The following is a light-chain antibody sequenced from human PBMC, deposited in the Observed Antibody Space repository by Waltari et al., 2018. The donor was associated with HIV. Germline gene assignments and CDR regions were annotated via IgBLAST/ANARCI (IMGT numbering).Light chain of an antibody. V-gene: IGKV1-5*03. J-gene: IGKJ2*02. CDR3: QQYSTYSCT. CDR1: QTVDRW. Sequence: DIQMTQIPSFLSASVGDSVTITCRASQTVDRWLAWYQQKPGHAPKLLIYKASSLESGVPSRFSGSGSGTEFTLTISSLQPDDFATYYCQQYSTYSCTFGQGTKLDIK. CDR2: KAS.